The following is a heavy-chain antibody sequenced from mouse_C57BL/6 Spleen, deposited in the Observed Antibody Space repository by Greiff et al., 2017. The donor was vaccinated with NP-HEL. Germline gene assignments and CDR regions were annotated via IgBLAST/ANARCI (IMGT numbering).Heavy chain of an antibody. CDR2: IWSGGST. V-gene: IGHV2-2*01. CDR3: ARNLFPHSTYFAY. D-gene: IGHD1-1*01. J-gene: IGHJ2*01. CDR1: GFSLTSYG. Sequence: VHLVESGPGLVQPSQSLSITCTVSGFSLTSYGVHWVRQSPGKGLEWRGVIWSGGSTDYNAAFISRLSISKDNSKSQVFFQMNSLQADDTAIYSCARNLFPHSTYFAYWGQGTPLTVSS.